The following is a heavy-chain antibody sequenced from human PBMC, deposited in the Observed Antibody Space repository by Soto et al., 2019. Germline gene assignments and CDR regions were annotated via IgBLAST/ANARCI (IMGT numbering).Heavy chain of an antibody. D-gene: IGHD2-15*01. V-gene: IGHV3-73*01. CDR2: IRRKATEYAK. CDR1: GFTFSGSS. CDR3: SSCSYHASH. Sequence: PGGSLRLSCTASGFTFSGSSMHWVRQASGKGLEWVGRIRRKATEYAKLYAAKGQGSVTIARDDYPNTAYLKRESLKSEATADYYCSSCSYHASHWGQGTLVTGPS. J-gene: IGHJ4*01.